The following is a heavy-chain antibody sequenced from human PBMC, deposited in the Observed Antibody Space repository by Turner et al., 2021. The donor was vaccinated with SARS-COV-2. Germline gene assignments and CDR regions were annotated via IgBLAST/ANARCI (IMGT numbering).Heavy chain of an antibody. V-gene: IGHV1-2*02. CDR1: GYTFTGSY. CDR3: ATDTYGTL. Sequence: QVQLVRSGAEGKKPGASVKVSCKASGYTFTGSYMHWVRQAPGQGLEWMGWSNPNSGDTNYAQKFKGRVTMTRETSISTAYMELSRLRSDDTAVYYCATDTYGTLWGQGTLVTVSS. D-gene: IGHD3-10*01. J-gene: IGHJ4*02. CDR2: SNPNSGDT.